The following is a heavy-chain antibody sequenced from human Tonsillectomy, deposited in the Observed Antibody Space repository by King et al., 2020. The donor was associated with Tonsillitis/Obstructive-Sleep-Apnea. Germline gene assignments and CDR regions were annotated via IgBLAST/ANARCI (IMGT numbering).Heavy chain of an antibody. CDR3: TTAVDIEDSSGYSFDP. CDR1: GFTFSNAW. J-gene: IGHJ5*02. D-gene: IGHD3-22*01. CDR2: IKSKTDGGTT. V-gene: IGHV3-15*07. Sequence: VQLVESGGGLVKPGGSLRLSCAASGFTFSNAWMNWVRQAPGKGLEWDGRIKSKTDGGTTDYAAPVKGRFTISRDDSKNTLYLQMNSLKTEDTAVYYCTTAVDIEDSSGYSFDPWGQGTLVTVSS.